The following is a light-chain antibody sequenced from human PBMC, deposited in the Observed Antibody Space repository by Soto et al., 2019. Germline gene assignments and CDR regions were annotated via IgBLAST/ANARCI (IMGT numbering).Light chain of an antibody. CDR3: LQHSTDPLT. J-gene: IGKJ1*01. CDR2: AAS. CDR1: QGIRND. V-gene: IGKV1-17*01. Sequence: DIPMTQFPSSLSASVGDRVTITCRASQGIRNDLAWYQQKPGKAPKRLIYAASSLQSGVPSRFSRSGSGTEFTLAISSLQPEDFATFCCLQHSTDPLTFGQGTKVEIK.